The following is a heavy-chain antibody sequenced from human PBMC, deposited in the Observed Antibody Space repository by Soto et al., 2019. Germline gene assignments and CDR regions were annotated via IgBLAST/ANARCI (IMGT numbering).Heavy chain of an antibody. CDR2: ISAYNGNT. J-gene: IGHJ4*02. V-gene: IGHV1-18*01. Sequence: ASLKVSCNASGYTCTSYGISWVLQAPGQGLEWMGWISAYNGNTNYAQKLQGRVTMTTDTSTSTAYMELRSLRSDDTAVYYCARVSGIRVLEWFTNYDFDYWGQGTLVTVSS. CDR1: GYTCTSYG. CDR3: ARVSGIRVLEWFTNYDFDY. D-gene: IGHD3-3*01.